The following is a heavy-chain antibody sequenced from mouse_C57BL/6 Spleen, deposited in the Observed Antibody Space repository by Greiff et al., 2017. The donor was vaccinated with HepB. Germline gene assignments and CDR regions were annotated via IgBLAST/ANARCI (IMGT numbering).Heavy chain of an antibody. CDR2: IYPGSGST. V-gene: IGHV1-55*01. D-gene: IGHD1-3*01. Sequence: QVQLQQPGAELVKPGASVKMSCKASGYTFTSYWITWVKQRPGQGLEWIGDIYPGSGSTNYNEKFKSKATLTVDTSSSTAYMQLSSLTSEDSAVYYCARSGGAYPYFDKGGQGTTLTVSS. CDR3: ARSGGAYPYFDK. J-gene: IGHJ2*01. CDR1: GYTFTSYW.